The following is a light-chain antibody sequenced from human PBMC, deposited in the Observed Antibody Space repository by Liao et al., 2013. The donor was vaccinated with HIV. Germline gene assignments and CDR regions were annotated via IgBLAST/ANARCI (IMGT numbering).Light chain of an antibody. Sequence: SYELTQPSSVSVSPGQTARITCSGDVLSRKYARWFQQKPGQSPVLVIYQDTKRPSGIPERFSGSSSGNTATLTISGTQAMDEADYYCQAWDSSTVVFGGGTKLTVL. J-gene: IGLJ2*01. CDR1: VLSRKY. CDR2: QDT. CDR3: QAWDSSTVV. V-gene: IGLV3-1*01.